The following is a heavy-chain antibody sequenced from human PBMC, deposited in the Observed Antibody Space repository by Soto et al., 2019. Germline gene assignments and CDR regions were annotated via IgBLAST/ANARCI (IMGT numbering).Heavy chain of an antibody. V-gene: IGHV3-74*01. CDR3: TRGGIQLWGSY. CDR1: GFTFSTYW. J-gene: IGHJ4*02. D-gene: IGHD5-18*01. Sequence: EVQLVESGGGLVQPGGSLRLSCAASGFTFSTYWMHWVRQAPGQGLVWVSRINSDGSSTSYADSVKGRFTISRDNAKNMLYLQMSSLRAEDTAVYYCTRGGIQLWGSYWGQGTLVTVSP. CDR2: INSDGSST.